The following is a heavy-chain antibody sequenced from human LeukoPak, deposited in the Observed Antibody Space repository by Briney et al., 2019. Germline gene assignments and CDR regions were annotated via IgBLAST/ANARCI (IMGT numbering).Heavy chain of an antibody. D-gene: IGHD2-8*02. CDR2: INIRSTGT. CDR1: GFTFSNHA. CDR3: AKLLGTMWPMWGLDV. J-gene: IGHJ6*02. Sequence: PGMSLRLSCTVSGFTFSNHAMNWVRQSPGKGLEWILGINIRSTGTYYADSVKGRFTISRDDSKNTLYLQMNSLSVEDTAIYYCAKLLGTMWPMWGLDVWGQGTTVTVSS. V-gene: IGHV3-23*01.